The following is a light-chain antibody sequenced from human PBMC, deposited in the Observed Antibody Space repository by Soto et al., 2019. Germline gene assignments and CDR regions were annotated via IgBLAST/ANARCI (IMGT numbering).Light chain of an antibody. CDR2: GNS. CDR1: SSNIGAGYD. V-gene: IGLV1-40*01. J-gene: IGLJ1*01. Sequence: SLLTQPPSVSGAPGQRVTISCTGSSSNIGAGYDVHWYQQLPGTAPKLLIYGNSNRPSGVPDRFSGSKSGTSASLAITGLQAEDEADYYCQSYDSSLSRSLFGTGTKVTVL. CDR3: QSYDSSLSRSL.